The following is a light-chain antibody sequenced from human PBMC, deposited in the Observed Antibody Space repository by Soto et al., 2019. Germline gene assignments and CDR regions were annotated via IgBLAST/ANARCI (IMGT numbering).Light chain of an antibody. V-gene: IGKV1-33*01. J-gene: IGKJ4*01. Sequence: SETSLCASVGDTVTITCQTNKDISKYLNWYEQKPKKAPKPLIYDASNLETGVPSRFSGSGSGTDFTFTISSLQPEDIATYYSQQYDNPPLAFGGGTKVDIK. CDR2: DAS. CDR1: KDISKY. CDR3: QQYDNPPLA.